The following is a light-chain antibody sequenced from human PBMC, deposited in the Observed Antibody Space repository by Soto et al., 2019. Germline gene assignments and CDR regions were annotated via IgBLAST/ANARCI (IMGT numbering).Light chain of an antibody. Sequence: KSPSSLSASVGDRVTITCLASQSISSYLNWYQQKPGKAPKLLIYAASSLQSGVPSRFSGSGSGTDFTLTISSLQPEDFATYYCQQSYSTPLTFGGGTKVDIK. CDR2: AAS. J-gene: IGKJ4*01. CDR3: QQSYSTPLT. CDR1: QSISSY. V-gene: IGKV1-39*01.